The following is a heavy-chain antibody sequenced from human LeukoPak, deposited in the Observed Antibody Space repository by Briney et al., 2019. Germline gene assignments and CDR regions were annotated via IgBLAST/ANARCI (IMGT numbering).Heavy chain of an antibody. V-gene: IGHV4-39*07. Sequence: PSETLSLTCTVSGGSITNTNCYWAWIRQPPGEGLEWIGSIYYSGSTYYNPSLKSRVTISVDTSKNQFSLKLSSVTAADTAVYYCARVIRGFFDYWGQGTLVTVSS. D-gene: IGHD3-10*01. CDR1: GGSITNTNCY. CDR3: ARVIRGFFDY. J-gene: IGHJ4*02. CDR2: IYYSGST.